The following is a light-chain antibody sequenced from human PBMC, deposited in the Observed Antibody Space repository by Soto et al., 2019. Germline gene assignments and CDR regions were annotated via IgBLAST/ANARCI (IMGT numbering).Light chain of an antibody. CDR1: RDVGSD. Sequence: QMTQSPSSLSASVGEKIIITCRASRDVGSDVSWYQQKPGQAPKLLIYKASTLKSGVPSRFSGSGSGTEFTLTISSLQPDDFATYYCQHYNSYSEAFGQGTKV. CDR3: QHYNSYSEA. CDR2: KAS. J-gene: IGKJ1*01. V-gene: IGKV1-5*03.